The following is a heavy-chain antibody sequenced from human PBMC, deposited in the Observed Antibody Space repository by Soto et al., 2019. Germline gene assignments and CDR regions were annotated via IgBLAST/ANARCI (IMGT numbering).Heavy chain of an antibody. CDR3: ARDGLGGSGWSPRQTPFDY. V-gene: IGHV3-66*01. Sequence: EVQLVESGGGLVQPGGSLRLSCAASGFTVSSNYMSWVRQAPGKGLEWVSVIYSGGSTYYADSVKGRFTISRDNSKNTLYLQMNSLRAEDTAVYYCARDGLGGSGWSPRQTPFDYWGQGTLVTVSS. D-gene: IGHD6-19*01. CDR2: IYSGGST. CDR1: GFTVSSNY. J-gene: IGHJ4*02.